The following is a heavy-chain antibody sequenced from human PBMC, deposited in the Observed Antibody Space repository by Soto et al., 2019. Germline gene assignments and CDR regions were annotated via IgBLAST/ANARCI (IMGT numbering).Heavy chain of an antibody. CDR1: GYTFTSYG. V-gene: IGHV1-18*01. Sequence: GASVKVSCKASGYTFTSYGISRVRQAPGQGLEWMGWISAYNGNTNYAQKLQGRVTMTTDTSTSTAYMELRSLRSDDTAVYYCARDYQTEGRDYFFWSGYYTGWFDPCGQXSLVTVSS. CDR2: ISAYNGNT. D-gene: IGHD3-3*01. CDR3: ARDYQTEGRDYFFWSGYYTGWFDP. J-gene: IGHJ5*02.